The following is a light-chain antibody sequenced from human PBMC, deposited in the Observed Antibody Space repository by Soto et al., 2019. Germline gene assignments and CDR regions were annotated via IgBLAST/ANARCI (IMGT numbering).Light chain of an antibody. V-gene: IGLV1-47*01. J-gene: IGLJ3*02. CDR3: AAWDDSLRGVV. CDR1: RSNIETNY. Sequence: QAVVTQPPSASGTPGQRVTISCSGGRSNIETNYVYWYQQLPGTAPELLVYRSDRRPSGVPDRFSGSKSGTSASLAISGLRAEDEAQYYCAAWDDSLRGVVFGGGTKVTVL. CDR2: RSD.